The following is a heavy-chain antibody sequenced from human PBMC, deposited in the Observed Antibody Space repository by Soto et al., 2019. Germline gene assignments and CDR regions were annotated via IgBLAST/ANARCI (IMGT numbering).Heavy chain of an antibody. CDR3: ARVDIDSSGYRFDY. D-gene: IGHD3-22*01. CDR1: GGSISSGGYY. CDR2: IYYSGST. Sequence: QVQLQESGPGLVKPSQTLSLTCTVSGGSISSGGYYWSWIRQHPGKGLEWIGYIYYSGSTYYNPALKSRVTISVDTSKNQSSLKLSSVTAADTAVYYCARVDIDSSGYRFDYWGQGTLVTVSS. J-gene: IGHJ4*02. V-gene: IGHV4-31*03.